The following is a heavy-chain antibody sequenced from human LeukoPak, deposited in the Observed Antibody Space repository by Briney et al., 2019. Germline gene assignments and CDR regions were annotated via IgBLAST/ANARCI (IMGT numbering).Heavy chain of an antibody. D-gene: IGHD1-1*01. Sequence: ASVKVSCKASGYIFTNYGIGWVRQAPRQGREGMGWISAYNGNTNYAQKFQGRVTMTTDTSTSTGYMELRSLRSDDTGVYYCASQRKYWGQGTLVTVSS. CDR2: ISAYNGNT. CDR3: ASQRKY. V-gene: IGHV1-18*01. CDR1: GYIFTNYG. J-gene: IGHJ4*02.